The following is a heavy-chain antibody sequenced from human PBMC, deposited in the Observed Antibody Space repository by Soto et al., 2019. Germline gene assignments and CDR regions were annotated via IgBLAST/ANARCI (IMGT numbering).Heavy chain of an antibody. Sequence: QVQLVQSGAEVKKPGSSVKVSCKASGGTFSNYAISWVRQAPGQGLEWMGGIIPISGTANSAQKFQGRVTITAGEPTSTAYMELSSLRSEDTAVYYCARSQGSSTSLEIYYYYYYGMDVWGQGTTVTVSS. CDR1: GGTFSNYA. V-gene: IGHV1-69*01. J-gene: IGHJ6*02. CDR3: ARSQGSSTSLEIYYYYYYGMDV. D-gene: IGHD2-2*01. CDR2: IIPISGTA.